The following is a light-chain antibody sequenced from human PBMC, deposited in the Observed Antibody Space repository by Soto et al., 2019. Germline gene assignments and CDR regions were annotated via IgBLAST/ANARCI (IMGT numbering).Light chain of an antibody. CDR3: AAWDDSLNGLV. CDR2: NNN. V-gene: IGLV1-44*01. J-gene: IGLJ1*01. Sequence: QSVLTQPPSASGTPGQRVTISCSGSSSNIGSNTVNWYQQLPGPAPKLLIYNNNQRPSGVPDRFSGSKSGTSASLAISGLQPEDAADYYCAAWDDSLNGLVFGTGTKLTVL. CDR1: SSNIGSNT.